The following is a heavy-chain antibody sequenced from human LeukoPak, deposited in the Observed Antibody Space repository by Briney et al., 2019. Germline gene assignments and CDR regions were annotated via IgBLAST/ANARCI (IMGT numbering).Heavy chain of an antibody. CDR2: ISSSGSGT. Sequence: GGSLRLSCGASGFTFSSFAMSWVRQAPGKGLEWVSTISSSGSGTYYADSVKGRFTISRDNSNNALYLQMNSPRAEDTAVYYCAKQMGNYGMDVWGQGTTVTVSS. J-gene: IGHJ6*02. D-gene: IGHD5-24*01. V-gene: IGHV3-23*01. CDR3: AKQMGNYGMDV. CDR1: GFTFSSFA.